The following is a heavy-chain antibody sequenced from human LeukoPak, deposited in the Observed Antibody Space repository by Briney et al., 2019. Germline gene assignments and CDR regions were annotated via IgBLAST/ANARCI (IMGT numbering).Heavy chain of an antibody. V-gene: IGHV3-48*01. Sequence: PGRSLRLSCSASGFVFSDYPLHWIRQSPGKGLEWVSYISSSSSTIYYADSVKGRFTISRDNAKNSLYLQMNSLRAEDTAVYYRARDIYDSSGYYFSDYWGQGTLVTVSS. CDR2: ISSSSSTI. J-gene: IGHJ4*02. D-gene: IGHD3-22*01. CDR3: ARDIYDSSGYYFSDY. CDR1: GFVFSDYP.